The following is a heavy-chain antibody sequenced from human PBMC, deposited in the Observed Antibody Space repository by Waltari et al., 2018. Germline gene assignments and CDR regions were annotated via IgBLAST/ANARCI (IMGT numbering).Heavy chain of an antibody. V-gene: IGHV3-66*01. D-gene: IGHD3-16*01. CDR3: ARVGASAAGPYDY. Sequence: EVQLVESGGGLVHLGGSLRLSCAASGLPVTINYMSWVRQAPWKGLEWVSFIDSGAGTKYADSVKGRFTVSRDTSKNTVYLQMNSLRVEDTAVYFCARVGASAAGPYDYWGQGTLVTVSS. CDR1: GLPVTINY. CDR2: IDSGAGT. J-gene: IGHJ4*02.